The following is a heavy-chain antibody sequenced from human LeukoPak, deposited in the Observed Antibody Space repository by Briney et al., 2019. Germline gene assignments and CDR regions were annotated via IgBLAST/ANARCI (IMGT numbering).Heavy chain of an antibody. Sequence: ASVKVSRKASGYTFTGYYMHWVRQATGQGLEWMGWINPNSGGTNYAQKFQGRVTMTRDTSISTAYMELSRLRSDDTAVYYCAGIAVAGQDLDYWGQGTLVTVSS. CDR2: INPNSGGT. CDR1: GYTFTGYY. CDR3: AGIAVAGQDLDY. J-gene: IGHJ4*02. D-gene: IGHD6-19*01. V-gene: IGHV1-2*02.